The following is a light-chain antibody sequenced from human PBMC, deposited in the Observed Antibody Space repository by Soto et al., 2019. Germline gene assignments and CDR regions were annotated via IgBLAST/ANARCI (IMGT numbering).Light chain of an antibody. J-gene: IGKJ2*01. CDR1: QSVSSN. CDR3: QHYNNWPFT. Sequence: EIVMTQSPVTLSVSPGERATLSCRASQSVSSNLAWYQQKPGQAPSLLIYGASARATGIPARFSGSGSGTEFTLTISSLQSEDFAVYYCQHYNNWPFTFGQGTKLEI. CDR2: GAS. V-gene: IGKV3-15*01.